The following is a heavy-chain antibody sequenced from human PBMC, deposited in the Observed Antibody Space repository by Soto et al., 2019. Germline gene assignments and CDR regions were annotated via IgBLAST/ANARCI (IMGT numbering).Heavy chain of an antibody. J-gene: IGHJ2*01. Sequence: GGSLRLSCAASGFTFTSYWMHWVRQAPGKGPVWVSRINKDGTTTAYADSVKGRFTISRDNAKNMLYLQMNSLRVEDTAVYYCARGMQGSRYFDLWGRGTLVTVSS. CDR2: INKDGTTT. CDR1: GFTFTSYW. V-gene: IGHV3-74*03. CDR3: ARGMQGSRYFDL.